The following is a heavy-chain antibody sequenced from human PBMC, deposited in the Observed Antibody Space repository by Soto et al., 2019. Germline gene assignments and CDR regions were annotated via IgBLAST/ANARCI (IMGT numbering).Heavy chain of an antibody. CDR2: ISYDGSNK. CDR1: GFTFSSYA. Sequence: QVQLVESGGGVVQPGRSLRLSCAASGFTFSSYAMHWVRQAPGKGLEWVAVISYDGSNKYYADSVKGRFTISRDNSKNTMYLQMNSLRADDTAVYYCERCGGCWRYSSFDYWGQGTMVTVSS. D-gene: IGHD2-15*01. V-gene: IGHV3-30-3*01. CDR3: ERCGGCWRYSSFDY. J-gene: IGHJ4*02.